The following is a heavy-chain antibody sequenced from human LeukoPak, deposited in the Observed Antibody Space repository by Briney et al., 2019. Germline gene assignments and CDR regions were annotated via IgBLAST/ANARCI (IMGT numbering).Heavy chain of an antibody. CDR1: GFTFSSYW. V-gene: IGHV3-7*01. Sequence: GGSLRPSCAASGFTFSSYWMSWVRQAPGKGLEWVANIKQDGSEKYYVDSVKGRFTISRDNAKNSLYLQMNSLRAEDTAVYYCAREESYYDYIWGSYRFFDYWGQGTLVTVSS. J-gene: IGHJ4*02. CDR2: IKQDGSEK. CDR3: AREESYYDYIWGSYRFFDY. D-gene: IGHD3-16*02.